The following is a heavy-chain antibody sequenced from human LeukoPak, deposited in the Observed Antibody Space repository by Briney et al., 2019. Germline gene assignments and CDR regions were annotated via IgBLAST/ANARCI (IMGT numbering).Heavy chain of an antibody. CDR3: ARALSGFTYGPGDH. V-gene: IGHV1-18*01. J-gene: IGHJ4*02. CDR2: ISTYDGNA. CDR1: GYGFTSYG. D-gene: IGHD5-18*01. Sequence: GASVKVSCKASGYGFTSYGITWVRQAPGQGLEWVGWISTYDGNANYAQKLQGRVTMTTDTSTITAYMELRSLRSDDTAVYYCARALSGFTYGPGDHWGQGTLVTVSS.